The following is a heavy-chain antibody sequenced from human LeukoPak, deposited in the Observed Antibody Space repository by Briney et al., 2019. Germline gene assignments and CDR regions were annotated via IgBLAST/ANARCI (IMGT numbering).Heavy chain of an antibody. CDR1: GFTSSSYS. Sequence: GGSLRLSCAASGFTSSSYSMNWVRQAPGKGLEWVSSMSSSSSYIYYADSVKGRFTISRDNVKNSLYLQMNRLSAEDTAVYYCARWNPGYWGQGTLVTVSS. CDR3: ARWNPGY. J-gene: IGHJ4*02. V-gene: IGHV3-21*01. CDR2: MSSSSSYI. D-gene: IGHD1-1*01.